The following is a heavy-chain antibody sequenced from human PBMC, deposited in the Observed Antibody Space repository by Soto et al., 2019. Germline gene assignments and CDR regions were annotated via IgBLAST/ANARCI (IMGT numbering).Heavy chain of an antibody. V-gene: IGHV3-23*01. CDR2: ISYGGGTT. J-gene: IGHJ4*02. D-gene: IGHD3-22*01. CDR3: ARDPDTYYYDKRFDY. Sequence: TGGSLRLSCAASEFTFSNYAMSWVRQAPGKGLEWVSAISYGGGTTYYADSVKGRFTISRDNAKNTLYLQMNSLRAEDTAVYYCARDPDTYYYDKRFDYWGQGTLVTVSS. CDR1: EFTFSNYA.